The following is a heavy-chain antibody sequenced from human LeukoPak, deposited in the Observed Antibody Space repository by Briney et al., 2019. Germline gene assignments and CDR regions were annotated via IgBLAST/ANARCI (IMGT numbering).Heavy chain of an antibody. CDR2: IIPIFGTA. V-gene: IGHV1-69*01. CDR3: ARDPYSGSYSWFDP. D-gene: IGHD1-26*01. J-gene: IGHJ5*02. CDR1: GGTFSSYA. Sequence: SVKVSCKASGGTFSSYAISWVRQAPGQGLEWMGGIIPIFGTANYAQKFQGRVTITADESTSTAYMELSSLRSEDTAVYYCARDPYSGSYSWFDPWGQGTLVTVSS.